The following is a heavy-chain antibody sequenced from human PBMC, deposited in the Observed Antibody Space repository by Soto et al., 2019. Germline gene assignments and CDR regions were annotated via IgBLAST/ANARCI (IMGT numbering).Heavy chain of an antibody. D-gene: IGHD2-15*01. V-gene: IGHV1-69*13. CDR1: GGTFSSYA. J-gene: IGHJ3*02. CDR2: IIPIFGTA. CDR3: ARDLSSYCSGGSCGSDAFDI. Sequence: ASVKVSCKASGGTFSSYAISCVRRAPGHVLEWMGGIIPIFGTANYAQKFQGRVTITADESTSTAYMELSSLRSEDTAVYYCARDLSSYCSGGSCGSDAFDIWGQGTMVTVSS.